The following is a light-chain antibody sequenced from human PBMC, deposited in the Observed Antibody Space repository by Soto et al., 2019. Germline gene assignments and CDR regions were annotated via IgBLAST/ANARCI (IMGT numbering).Light chain of an antibody. V-gene: IGKV3-15*01. CDR1: QRLSSN. J-gene: IGKJ1*01. CDR2: GAS. Sequence: EIVLTQSTVTLSVSPGERVTLSGRASQRLSSNLAWYQQRPGQTPRLLIYGASIRATDIPARFIGSGSGTEFTLTISSLQSEDFAVYYCQQYINWPRTFGQGTKVDI. CDR3: QQYINWPRT.